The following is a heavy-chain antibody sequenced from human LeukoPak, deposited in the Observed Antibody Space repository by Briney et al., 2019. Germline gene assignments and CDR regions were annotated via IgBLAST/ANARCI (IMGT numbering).Heavy chain of an antibody. J-gene: IGHJ4*02. Sequence: GGSLRLSCVVSGFTFSNYWMSWVRQAPGKGLEWVANIKQDESEKYYVDSVKGRFTISRDNAKNSLYLQMNSLRAEDTALYYCARDEGSYGSGSYFSLWGQGTLVTVSS. CDR1: GFTFSNYW. CDR3: ARDEGSYGSGSYFSL. V-gene: IGHV3-7*01. D-gene: IGHD3-10*01. CDR2: IKQDESEK.